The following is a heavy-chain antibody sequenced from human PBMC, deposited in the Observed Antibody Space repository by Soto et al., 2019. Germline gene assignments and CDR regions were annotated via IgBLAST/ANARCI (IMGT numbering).Heavy chain of an antibody. CDR1: GFTFSSYA. V-gene: IGHV3-23*01. Sequence: EVQLLESGGGLVQPGGSLRLSCAASGFTFSSYAMSWVRQAPGKGLEWVSAISGSGGSTYYADSVKGRLTISRDNSKNTLYLQMNSLRAEDTAVYYCAKVGSSSWYFYYGMDVWGQGTTVTVSS. CDR3: AKVGSSSWYFYYGMDV. D-gene: IGHD6-13*01. J-gene: IGHJ6*02. CDR2: ISGSGGST.